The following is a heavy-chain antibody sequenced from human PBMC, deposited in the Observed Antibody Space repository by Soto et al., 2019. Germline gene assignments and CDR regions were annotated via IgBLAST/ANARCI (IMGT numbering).Heavy chain of an antibody. V-gene: IGHV1-69*01. D-gene: IGHD3-22*01. J-gene: IGHJ4*02. CDR1: GGTFSSYA. Sequence: QAQLVQSGAEVKKPGSSVKVSCKASGGTFSSYAISWVRQAPGQGLEWMGGIIPIFGTANYAQKFQGRVTIIPDESTSTAYIELSSLRSEDTAVYYCARCPNYYDSSGYYSYFDYWGQGTLVTVSS. CDR3: ARCPNYYDSSGYYSYFDY. CDR2: IIPIFGTA.